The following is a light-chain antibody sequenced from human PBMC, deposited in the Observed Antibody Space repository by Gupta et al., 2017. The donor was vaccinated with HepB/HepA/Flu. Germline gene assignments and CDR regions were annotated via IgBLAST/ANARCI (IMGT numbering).Light chain of an antibody. J-gene: IGKJ2*01. Sequence: DIQMTPSPSSLSASVGDRVTITCRASQNIDNLLFWYQQRPGKAPKLLIYAASGLQSGVPSRFSGSGSETDFTLTISSLQLEDFATYYCQQSYNTPYTFGQGTKVEIK. CDR2: AAS. CDR3: QQSYNTPYT. V-gene: IGKV1-39*01. CDR1: QNIDNL.